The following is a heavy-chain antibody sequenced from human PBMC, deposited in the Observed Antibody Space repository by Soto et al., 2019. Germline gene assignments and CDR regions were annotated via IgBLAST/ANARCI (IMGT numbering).Heavy chain of an antibody. V-gene: IGHV1-2*02. D-gene: IGHD3-3*01. CDR2: INPYNGVT. J-gene: IGHJ6*02. Sequence: ASVKVSCKSSGYTFTGYYVNWARQAPGQGLEWMGWINPYNGVTNYAQKFQGRVTLTRDTSTSTAYMELRSLTSDDTAVYYCARVDYDFWSGYYNGMDVWGQGNTVTVYS. CDR1: GYTFTGYY. CDR3: ARVDYDFWSGYYNGMDV.